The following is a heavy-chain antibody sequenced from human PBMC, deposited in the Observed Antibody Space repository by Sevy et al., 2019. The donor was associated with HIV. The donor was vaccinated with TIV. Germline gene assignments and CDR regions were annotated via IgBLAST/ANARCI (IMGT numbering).Heavy chain of an antibody. Sequence: GGSLRLSCAASGFTFSSYEMNWVRQAPGKGLEWVSYISSDGTTIYYADSVKGRFTISRDNAQNSVSLQMNSPRAEDTAVYYCARDLDDNSGYYYGAIDYWGQGTLVTVSS. J-gene: IGHJ4*02. CDR3: ARDLDDNSGYYYGAIDY. CDR1: GFTFSSYE. CDR2: ISSDGTTI. D-gene: IGHD3-22*01. V-gene: IGHV3-48*03.